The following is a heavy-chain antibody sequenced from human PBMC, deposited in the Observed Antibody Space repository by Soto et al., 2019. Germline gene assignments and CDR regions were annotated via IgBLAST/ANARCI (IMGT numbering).Heavy chain of an antibody. J-gene: IGHJ5*02. V-gene: IGHV1-69*13. Sequence: SVKVSCKASGYTFTSYGIDWVRQAPGQGLEWMGGIIPIFGTANYAQKFQGRVTITADESTSTAYMELSSLRSEDTAVYYCARDYGYNWFDPWGQGTLVTVSS. D-gene: IGHD3-16*01. CDR1: GYTFTSYG. CDR3: ARDYGYNWFDP. CDR2: IIPIFGTA.